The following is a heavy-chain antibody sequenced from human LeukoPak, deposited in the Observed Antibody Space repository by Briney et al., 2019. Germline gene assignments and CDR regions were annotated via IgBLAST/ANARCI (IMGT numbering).Heavy chain of an antibody. CDR1: GYTFIGYY. J-gene: IGHJ4*02. Sequence: ASVKVSCKASGYTFIGYYMHWVRQAPGQGLEWMGWINPNSGGTNYAQKFQGRVTMTGDTSISTAYMELSRLRSDDTAVYYCAPSSGWTIVDYWGQGTLVTVSS. D-gene: IGHD6-19*01. V-gene: IGHV1-2*02. CDR2: INPNSGGT. CDR3: APSSGWTIVDY.